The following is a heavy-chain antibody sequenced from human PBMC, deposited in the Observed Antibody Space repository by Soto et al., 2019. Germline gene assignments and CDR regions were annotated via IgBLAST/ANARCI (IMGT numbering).Heavy chain of an antibody. Sequence: EVQLLEFGGGLVQPGGSLRLSCSASGFTFSSYAMGWVRQAPGKGLEWVSTISASGVSTYHADSVKGRFTISRDNSKNTLYLQMNSLRADDTAVYYCAKDPRLQPRAAAGQQLATHAIDYWGQGTLVTVAS. CDR1: GFTFSSYA. J-gene: IGHJ4*02. CDR2: ISASGVST. D-gene: IGHD6-13*01. V-gene: IGHV3-23*01. CDR3: AKDPRLQPRAAAGQQLATHAIDY.